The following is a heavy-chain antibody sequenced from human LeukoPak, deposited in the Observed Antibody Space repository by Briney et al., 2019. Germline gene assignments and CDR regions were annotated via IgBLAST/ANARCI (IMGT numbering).Heavy chain of an antibody. V-gene: IGHV1-69*05. Sequence: SVKVSCKASGGTFSSYAISWVRQAPGQGLEWMGGIIPIFGTANYAQKFQGRVTITTDESTSTAYMELSSLRSEDTAVYYCEMAGDSSGFGDYWGQGTLVTVSS. D-gene: IGHD3-22*01. CDR3: EMAGDSSGFGDY. CDR1: GGTFSSYA. CDR2: IIPIFGTA. J-gene: IGHJ4*02.